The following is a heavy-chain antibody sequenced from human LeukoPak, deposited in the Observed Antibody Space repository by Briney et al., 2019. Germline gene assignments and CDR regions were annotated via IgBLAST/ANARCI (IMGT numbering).Heavy chain of an antibody. CDR1: GFTFSDYF. Sequence: GGSLRLSCTASGFTFSDYFMSWIRQAPGKGLEWISQISRSGTTIYYADSVKGRFTISRDNAKNSLYLQMNSLRAEDTAVYYCARFLGYCSGGSCYGGGFFDYWGQGTLVTVSS. CDR3: ARFLGYCSGGSCYGGGFFDY. D-gene: IGHD2-15*01. CDR2: ISRSGTTI. J-gene: IGHJ4*02. V-gene: IGHV3-11*04.